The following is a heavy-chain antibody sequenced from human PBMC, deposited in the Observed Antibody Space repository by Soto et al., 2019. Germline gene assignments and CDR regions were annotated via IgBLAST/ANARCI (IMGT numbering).Heavy chain of an antibody. CDR3: ARAPLERYFDWLFPYGMDV. CDR2: IYYSGST. J-gene: IGHJ6*02. V-gene: IGHV4-61*08. CDR1: GGSISSWGFY. D-gene: IGHD3-9*01. Sequence: SETLCLTCTVSGGSISSWGFYWSWIPAPQGQGLEWIGYIYYSGSTNYNPSLKSRVTISVDTSKNQFSLKLSSVTAADTAVYYCARAPLERYFDWLFPYGMDVWGQGTTVTVSS.